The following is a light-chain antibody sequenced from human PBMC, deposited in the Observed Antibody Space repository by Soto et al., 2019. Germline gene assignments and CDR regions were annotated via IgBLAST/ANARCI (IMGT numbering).Light chain of an antibody. CDR3: QQHGNWPLT. V-gene: IGKV3-15*01. CDR2: GAS. CDR1: QNVYSN. J-gene: IGKJ4*01. Sequence: EIVMTQSPATLSVSPGEGATLSCRASQNVYSNLAWYQQKPGQAPRLLIYGASTRATSIPARFSGSGSGTDFTLTSSSLQSEDFTFYYCQQHGNWPLTFGGGTKVEIK.